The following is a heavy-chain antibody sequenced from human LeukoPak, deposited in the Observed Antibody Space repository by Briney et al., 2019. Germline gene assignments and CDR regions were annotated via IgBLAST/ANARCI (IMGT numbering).Heavy chain of an antibody. D-gene: IGHD3-22*01. CDR1: GYTFTSYG. CDR3: ARSLIPYDSSGYYPFDY. J-gene: IGHJ4*02. Sequence: EASVKVSCKASGYTFTSYGISWVRQAPGQGLEWMGWISAYNGNTNYAQKLQGRVTMTTDTSTSTAYMELRSLRSDDTAVYYCARSLIPYDSSGYYPFDYWGQGILVTVSS. CDR2: ISAYNGNT. V-gene: IGHV1-18*01.